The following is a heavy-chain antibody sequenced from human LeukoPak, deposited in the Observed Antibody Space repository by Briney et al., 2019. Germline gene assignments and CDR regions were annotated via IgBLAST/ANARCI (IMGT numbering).Heavy chain of an antibody. CDR1: GYTFTSFG. CDR3: ARDVNWADDY. Sequence: ASVKVSCKASGYTFTSFGISWVRQAPGQGLEWMGWSSAYNGNTKSAQKFQGRVTMTTDTSTSTAYMELRSLRSDDTAVYYCARDVNWADDYWGQGTLVTVSS. D-gene: IGHD7-27*01. CDR2: SSAYNGNT. J-gene: IGHJ4*02. V-gene: IGHV1-18*01.